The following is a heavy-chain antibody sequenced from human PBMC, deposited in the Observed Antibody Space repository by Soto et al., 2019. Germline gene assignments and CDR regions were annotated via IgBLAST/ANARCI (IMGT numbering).Heavy chain of an antibody. CDR2: ISSPGDSS. D-gene: IGHD2-2*01. V-gene: IGHV3-48*03. CDR3: AMVYCRTTTYHVQAFDS. CDR1: GFTFSSYE. J-gene: IGHJ4*02. Sequence: GGSLRLSCAASGFTFSSYEMSWVRQAQGKTLEWVSYISSPGDSSYYADSVKSRFTISRDNAKNSLYLQMNSLRVEDTAVYYCAMVYCRTTTYHVQAFDSWGQGTLVTVSS.